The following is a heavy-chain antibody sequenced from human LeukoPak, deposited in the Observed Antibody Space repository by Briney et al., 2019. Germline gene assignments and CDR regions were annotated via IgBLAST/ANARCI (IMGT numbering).Heavy chain of an antibody. CDR3: ASSHLVYDYGDPDAFDI. D-gene: IGHD4-17*01. Sequence: ASVKVSCKASGGAFSSYAISWVRQAPGQGLEWMGGIIPIFGTANYAQKFQGRVTITADESTSTAYMELSSLRSEDTAVYYCASSHLVYDYGDPDAFDIWGQGTTVTVSS. CDR1: GGAFSSYA. V-gene: IGHV1-69*13. J-gene: IGHJ3*02. CDR2: IIPIFGTA.